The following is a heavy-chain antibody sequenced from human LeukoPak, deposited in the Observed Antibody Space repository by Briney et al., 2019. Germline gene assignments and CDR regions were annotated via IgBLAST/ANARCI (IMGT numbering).Heavy chain of an antibody. J-gene: IGHJ4*02. CDR2: ISAYNGNT. CDR3: ARDYYDSSGYYRQTPFDH. CDR1: GYTFTSYG. Sequence: ASVKVSCKASGYTFTSYGISGVRQAAGQELEGMGWISAYNGNTDYAQKLQGRGTMTTDTSTSTAYMELRSLRSDDTAVYYCARDYYDSSGYYRQTPFDHWGQGTLVTVSS. V-gene: IGHV1-18*01. D-gene: IGHD3-22*01.